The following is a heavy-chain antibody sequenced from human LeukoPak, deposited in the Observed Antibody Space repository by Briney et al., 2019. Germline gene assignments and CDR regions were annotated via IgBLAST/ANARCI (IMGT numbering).Heavy chain of an antibody. Sequence: GGSLRLSCAPSGFTFDDYAMHWVRQAPGKGLEWVSVIYSGGSTYYADSVKGRFTISRDNSKNTLYLQMNSLRAEDTAVYYCARDFRFLDDYWGQGTLVTVSS. J-gene: IGHJ4*02. CDR1: GFTFDDYA. D-gene: IGHD3/OR15-3a*01. CDR2: IYSGGST. V-gene: IGHV3-66*01. CDR3: ARDFRFLDDY.